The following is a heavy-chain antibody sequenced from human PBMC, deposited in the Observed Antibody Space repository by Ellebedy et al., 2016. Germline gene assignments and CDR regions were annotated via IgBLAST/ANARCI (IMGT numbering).Heavy chain of an antibody. V-gene: IGHV3-7*03. Sequence: GGSLRPSCAASGFTFSTYWMSWVRQAPGKGLEWVASIKQDESDKKYVDPVKGRFTISRDNAKNSVSLQMNSLRAEDTAMYYCARSGVPNRDDIWFDPWGQGTLVTVSA. CDR2: IKQDESDK. CDR1: GFTFSTYW. J-gene: IGHJ5*02. CDR3: ARSGVPNRDDIWFDP. D-gene: IGHD1-1*01.